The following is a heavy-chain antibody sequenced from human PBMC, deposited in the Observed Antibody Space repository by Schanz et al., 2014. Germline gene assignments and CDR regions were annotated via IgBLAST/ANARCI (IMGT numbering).Heavy chain of an antibody. CDR2: ISDSGDTA. CDR1: GFTFSIYA. CDR3: ARGGFGEVSYFDY. J-gene: IGHJ4*02. D-gene: IGHD3-10*01. V-gene: IGHV3-64*04. Sequence: VQLVEYGGGLVQPGGSLRLSCSASGFTFSIYAMHWVRQAPGKGLEWVSLISDSGDTAYYADSVKGRFTISRDNSKNTLYLQMNSLRPEDTAVYYCARGGFGEVSYFDYWGQGTLVTVSS.